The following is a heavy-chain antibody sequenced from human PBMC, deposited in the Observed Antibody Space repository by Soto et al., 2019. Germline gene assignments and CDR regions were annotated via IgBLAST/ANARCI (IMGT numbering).Heavy chain of an antibody. V-gene: IGHV1-46*01. CDR2: SNPSGGSP. CDR3: SRGARTTILLTPTTSGFAD. J-gene: IGHJ5*02. CDR1: GYTFTNYY. Sequence: QVQVVQSGAEVKKPGASVKVSCRASGYTFTNYYMHWVRQAPGQGLEWMGISNPSGGSPTYAQKFQDRVTMTSDTSTSTVYLELSSLRSEDTAVYYCSRGARTTILLTPTTSGFADWGQGTLVTVSS. D-gene: IGHD1-26*01.